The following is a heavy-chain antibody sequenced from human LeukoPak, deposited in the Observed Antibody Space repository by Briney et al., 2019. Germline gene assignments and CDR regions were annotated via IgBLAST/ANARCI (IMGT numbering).Heavy chain of an antibody. Sequence: SETLSLTCTVSGGSIGSYYWSWIRQPPGKGLEWIAYIYYSGSTNYNPSLKSRVTISVDTSKNQFSLKLSSVTAADTAVYYCARASGGNSPFPEYFQHWGQGTLVTVSS. J-gene: IGHJ1*01. V-gene: IGHV4-59*01. CDR3: ARASGGNSPFPEYFQH. D-gene: IGHD4-23*01. CDR2: IYYSGST. CDR1: GGSIGSYY.